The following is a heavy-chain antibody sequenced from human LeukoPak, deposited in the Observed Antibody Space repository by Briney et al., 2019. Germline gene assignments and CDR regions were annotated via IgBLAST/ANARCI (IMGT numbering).Heavy chain of an antibody. CDR1: GFTFSSYA. V-gene: IGHV3-23*01. Sequence: AGGSLRLSCAASGFTFSSYAMSWVRQAPGKGLEWVSAISGSGGSTYYADSVKGRFTISRDNSKNTLYLQMNSLRAEDTAVYYCVYGSGSYYSKSSFDYWGQGTLVTVSS. CDR2: ISGSGGST. J-gene: IGHJ4*02. D-gene: IGHD3-10*01. CDR3: VYGSGSYYSKSSFDY.